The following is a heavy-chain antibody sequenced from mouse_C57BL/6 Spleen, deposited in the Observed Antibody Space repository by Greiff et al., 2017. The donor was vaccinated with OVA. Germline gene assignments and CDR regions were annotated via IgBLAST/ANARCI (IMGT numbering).Heavy chain of an antibody. CDR3: ARRPTVVPLYFDY. V-gene: IGHV1-22*01. CDR1: GYTFTDYN. CDR2: INPNNGGT. Sequence: VQLQQSGPELVKPGASVKMSCKASGYTFTDYNMHWVKQSHGKSLEWIGYINPNNGGTSYNQKFKGKATLTVNKSSSTAYMELRSLTSEDSAVYYCARRPTVVPLYFDYWGQGTTLTVSS. J-gene: IGHJ2*01. D-gene: IGHD1-1*01.